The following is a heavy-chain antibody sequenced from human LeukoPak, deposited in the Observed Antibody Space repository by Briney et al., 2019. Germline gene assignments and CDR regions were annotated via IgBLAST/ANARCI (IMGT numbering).Heavy chain of an antibody. Sequence: ASVKVSCKASGYTFTIYDINWVRQATGQGLEWMGWMNPNSGNTGYAQKFQGRVTMTRNTSISTAYMELSSLRSEDTAVYYCARGTIAVAGTWGYWGQGTLVTVSS. CDR2: MNPNSGNT. CDR3: ARGTIAVAGTWGY. D-gene: IGHD6-19*01. V-gene: IGHV1-8*01. J-gene: IGHJ4*02. CDR1: GYTFTIYD.